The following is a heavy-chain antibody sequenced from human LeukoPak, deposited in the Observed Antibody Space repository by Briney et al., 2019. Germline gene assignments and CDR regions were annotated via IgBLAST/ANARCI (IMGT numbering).Heavy chain of an antibody. CDR3: ARDPRVSAMVFDAFDI. Sequence: SVKVSCKASGGTFSSYAISWVRQAPGPGLEWMGGFIPIFSTANYAQKFQGRVTITADESTSTAYMELSSLRSEDTAVYYCARDPRVSAMVFDAFDIWGQGTMVTVSS. J-gene: IGHJ3*02. CDR1: GGTFSSYA. V-gene: IGHV1-69*13. CDR2: FIPIFSTA. D-gene: IGHD5-18*01.